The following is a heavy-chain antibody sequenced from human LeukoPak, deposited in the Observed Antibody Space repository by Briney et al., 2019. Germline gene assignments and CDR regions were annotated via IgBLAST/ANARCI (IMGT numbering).Heavy chain of an antibody. J-gene: IGHJ4*02. Sequence: ASVKVSCEASGYTFTSYGISWVRQAPGQGLEWMGWISAYNGNTNYAQKLQGRVTMTTDTSTSTAYMELRSLRSDDTAVYYCARVRIHYCGSGSSDYWGQGTLVTVSS. CDR1: GYTFTSYG. V-gene: IGHV1-18*01. CDR2: ISAYNGNT. D-gene: IGHD3-10*01. CDR3: ARVRIHYCGSGSSDY.